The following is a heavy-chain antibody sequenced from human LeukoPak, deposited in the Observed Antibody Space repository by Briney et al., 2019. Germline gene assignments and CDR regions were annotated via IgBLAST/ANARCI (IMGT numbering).Heavy chain of an antibody. D-gene: IGHD5-12*01. CDR3: ASDIVATSGDF. V-gene: IGHV3-11*01. CDR2: ITSSGDDI. CDR1: GFTFSDYY. Sequence: GGSLRLSCAASGFTFSDYYMSWIRQAPGKGLEWVAYITSSGDDIYYADSVKGRFTISRDNAKNALFLRMSSLRGEDTATYYCASDIVATSGDFWGQGTLVSVSS. J-gene: IGHJ4*02.